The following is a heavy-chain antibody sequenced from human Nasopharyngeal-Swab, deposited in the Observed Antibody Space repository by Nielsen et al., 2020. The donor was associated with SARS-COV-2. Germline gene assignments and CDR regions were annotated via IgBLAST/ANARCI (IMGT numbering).Heavy chain of an antibody. CDR2: ISYDGSNK. CDR1: GFTFSSYA. D-gene: IGHD6-13*01. V-gene: IGHV3-30-3*02. J-gene: IGHJ4*02. Sequence: GESLKISCAASGFTFSSYAMHWVRQAPGKGLEWVAVISYDGSNKYYADSVKGRFTISRDNSKNTLYLQMNSLRAEDTAVYYCAKPPGSSWYQTFDYWGQGTLVTVSS. CDR3: AKPPGSSWYQTFDY.